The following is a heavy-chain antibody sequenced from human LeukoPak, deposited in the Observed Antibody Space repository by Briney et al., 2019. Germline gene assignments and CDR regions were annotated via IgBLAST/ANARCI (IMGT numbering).Heavy chain of an antibody. CDR1: GFTFSSYG. CDR3: ARGRGWGGIDY. J-gene: IGHJ4*02. V-gene: IGHV3-33*01. Sequence: GGSLRLSCAASGFTFSSYGMHWVRQAPGKGLEWVAVIWYDGSNKYYAYSVKGRFTISRDNTKNTLYLKMNSLRAEDTAEYYCARGRGWGGIDYWGEGTLVTVSS. D-gene: IGHD3-10*01. CDR2: IWYDGSNK.